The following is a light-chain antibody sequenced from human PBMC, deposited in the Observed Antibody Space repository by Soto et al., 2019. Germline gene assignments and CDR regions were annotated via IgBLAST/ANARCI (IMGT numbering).Light chain of an antibody. CDR1: QSVSSNN. V-gene: IGKV3-20*01. Sequence: EIVLTQSPGTLSLSPGERATLSCSASQSVSSNNLAWYQQRPGQAPRVVIYGASTRATGIPERFSGSGSGTDFTLTISSLEPEDLAVYYCQQYGRSPLTFGPGTKVD. CDR2: GAS. J-gene: IGKJ3*01. CDR3: QQYGRSPLT.